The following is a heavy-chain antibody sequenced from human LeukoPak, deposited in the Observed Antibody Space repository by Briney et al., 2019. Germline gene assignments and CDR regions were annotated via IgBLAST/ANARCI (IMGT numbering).Heavy chain of an antibody. V-gene: IGHV3-21*01. Sequence: GGSLRLSCAASGFTFSSYSMNWVRQAPGKGLEWVSFISSSSSYKYADSVKGRFTISRDNVKNSLYLQMNSLRAEDTAVYYCARDPSDGYNPLLVYWGQGTLVTVSS. J-gene: IGHJ4*02. CDR3: ARDPSDGYNPLLVY. CDR1: GFTFSSYS. CDR2: ISSSSSY. D-gene: IGHD5-24*01.